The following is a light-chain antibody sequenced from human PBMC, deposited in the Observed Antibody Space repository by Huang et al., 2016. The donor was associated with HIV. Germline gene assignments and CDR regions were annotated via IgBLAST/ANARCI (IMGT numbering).Light chain of an antibody. J-gene: IGKJ1*01. V-gene: IGKV2-30*02. CDR2: KVS. CDR1: QTLVHTDGNTY. Sequence: DVIMTQSPLLLPVTLGQPAAISCRSSQTLVHTDGNTYLHWFLQRPGQSPRRLIYKVSNRDSGVPDRFTGSGSGIEFTLTISRVEAEDVGIYYCMQGTHWPPGTFGQGTNMEIK. CDR3: MQGTHWPPGT.